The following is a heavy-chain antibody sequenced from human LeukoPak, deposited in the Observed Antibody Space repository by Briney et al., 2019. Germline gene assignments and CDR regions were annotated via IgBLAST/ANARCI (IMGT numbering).Heavy chain of an antibody. J-gene: IGHJ4*02. D-gene: IGHD6-13*01. V-gene: IGHV3-23*01. CDR3: ARAQGGIAAAGGEYFDY. Sequence: GGSLRLSCAASGFTFSSHTMSWVRQAPGKGLEWVSTIGGRGGSIYYADAVKGRFTISRDNSKNTLYLQMNSLRAEDAAVYYCARAQGGIAAAGGEYFDYWGQGTLVTVSS. CDR2: IGGRGGSI. CDR1: GFTFSSHT.